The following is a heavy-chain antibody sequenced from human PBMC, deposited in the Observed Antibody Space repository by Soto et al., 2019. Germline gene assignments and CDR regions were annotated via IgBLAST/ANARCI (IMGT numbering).Heavy chain of an antibody. Sequence: PGGSLRLSCAASGFTFSSYAMSWVRQAPGKGLEWVSAISGSGGSTHYADSVKGRFTISRDNSKNTLYLQMNSLRAEDTAVYYCAKDKGDCSSTSCFNDAFDIWGQGTMVTVSS. V-gene: IGHV3-23*01. CDR1: GFTFSSYA. D-gene: IGHD2-2*01. CDR2: ISGSGGST. J-gene: IGHJ3*02. CDR3: AKDKGDCSSTSCFNDAFDI.